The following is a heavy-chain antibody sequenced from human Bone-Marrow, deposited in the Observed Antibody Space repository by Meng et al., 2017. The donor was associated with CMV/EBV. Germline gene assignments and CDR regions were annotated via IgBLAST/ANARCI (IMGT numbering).Heavy chain of an antibody. Sequence: ASVKVSCKASGDTFTGYYMHWVRQAPGQGLEWMGWINPNSGGTNYAQKFQGRVTMTRDTSISTAYMELSRLRSDDTAVYYCARDSNSQLLAPFDPWGQGTMVTFSS. CDR3: ARDSNSQLLAPFDP. CDR2: INPNSGGT. J-gene: IGHJ5*02. V-gene: IGHV1-2*02. CDR1: GDTFTGYY. D-gene: IGHD5-18*01.